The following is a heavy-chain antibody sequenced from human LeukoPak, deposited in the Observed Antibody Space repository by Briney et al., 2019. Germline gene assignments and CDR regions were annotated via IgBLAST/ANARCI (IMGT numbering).Heavy chain of an antibody. D-gene: IGHD6-6*01. V-gene: IGHV1-18*01. J-gene: IGHJ5*02. Sequence: GASVKVSCKASGYTFTSYGISWVRQAPGQGLEWMGWISAYNGNTNYAQKLQGRVTMTTDTSTSTGYMELRSQRSDDTAVYYCARAPYSSSSVWSWFDPWGQGTLVTVSS. CDR3: ARAPYSSSSVWSWFDP. CDR1: GYTFTSYG. CDR2: ISAYNGNT.